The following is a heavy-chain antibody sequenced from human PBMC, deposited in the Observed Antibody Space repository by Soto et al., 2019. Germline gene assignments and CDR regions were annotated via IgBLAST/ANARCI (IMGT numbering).Heavy chain of an antibody. V-gene: IGHV3-21*01. Sequence: TGGSLRLSCAASGFTFSSYSMNWVRQAPGKGLEWVSSISSSSSYIYYADSVKGRFTISRDNAKNSLYLQMNSLRAEDTAVYYCARGATYYYDSSGYGPPRDYWGQGTLVTVSS. D-gene: IGHD3-22*01. CDR2: ISSSSSYI. CDR1: GFTFSSYS. CDR3: ARGATYYYDSSGYGPPRDY. J-gene: IGHJ4*02.